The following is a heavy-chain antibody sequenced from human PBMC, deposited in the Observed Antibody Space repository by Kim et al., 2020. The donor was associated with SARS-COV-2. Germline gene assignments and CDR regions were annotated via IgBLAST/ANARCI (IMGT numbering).Heavy chain of an antibody. CDR1: GFTFSSYG. Sequence: GGSLRLSCAASGFTFSSYGMHWVRQAPGKGLEWVAVIWYDGSNKYYADSVKGRFTISRDNSKNTLYLQMNSLRAEDTAVYYCAIERNWNYYTLFWYYYYGMDVWGQGTTVTVSS. J-gene: IGHJ6*02. V-gene: IGHV3-33*01. CDR3: AIERNWNYYTLFWYYYYGMDV. CDR2: IWYDGSNK. D-gene: IGHD1-7*01.